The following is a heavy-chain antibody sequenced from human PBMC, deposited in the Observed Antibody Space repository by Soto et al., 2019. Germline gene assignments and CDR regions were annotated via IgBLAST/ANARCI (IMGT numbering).Heavy chain of an antibody. Sequence: PSETLSLTCTVSGGSISSGGYYWSWIRQHPGTGLEWIGHISYSGSTYYNTSLKSRVTISVDTSKNQFSLKLSSVTAADTAVYYCARLWAILYPYGKAVPSQRTTVTGSS. CDR1: GGSISSGGYY. V-gene: IGHV4-30-4*01. J-gene: IGHJ6*02. CDR2: ISYSGST. CDR3: ARLWAILYPYGKAV. D-gene: IGHD2-8*01.